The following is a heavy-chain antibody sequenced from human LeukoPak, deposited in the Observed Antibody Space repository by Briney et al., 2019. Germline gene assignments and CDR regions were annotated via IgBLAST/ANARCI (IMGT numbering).Heavy chain of an antibody. J-gene: IGHJ4*02. V-gene: IGHV4-34*01. D-gene: IGHD5-24*01. Sequence: SETLSLTCAVYGGSFSGYYWSWIRQPPGKGLEWIGEINHSGSTNYNPSLKSRVTISVDTSKNQFSLKLSPVTAADTAVYYCARARDALDYWGQGTLVTVSS. CDR2: INHSGST. CDR3: ARARDALDY. CDR1: GGSFSGYY.